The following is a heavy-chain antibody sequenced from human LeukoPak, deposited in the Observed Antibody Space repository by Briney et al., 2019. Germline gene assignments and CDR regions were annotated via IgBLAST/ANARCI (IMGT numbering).Heavy chain of an antibody. CDR2: INYSGNT. V-gene: IGHV4-34*01. J-gene: IGHJ6*02. D-gene: IGHD4-23*01. CDR1: GESFNDYY. Sequence: SETLSLTCDVYGESFNDYYWTWIRQPPGKGLEWIGEINYSGNTNGNPSPRSRVTISVDSPKNQSFLKLTSVTAADTAVYYCARGLYGSNLTYHYYALDVWGRGTTVIVSS. CDR3: ARGLYGSNLTYHYYALDV.